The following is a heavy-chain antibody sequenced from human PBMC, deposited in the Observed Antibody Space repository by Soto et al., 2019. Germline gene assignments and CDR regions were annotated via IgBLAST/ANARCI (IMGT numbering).Heavy chain of an antibody. V-gene: IGHV3-21*01. J-gene: IGHJ4*02. Sequence: EVQLVESGGGLVKPGGSLRLSCAASGFTFSSYSMNWVRQAPGKGLEWVSSISSSSSYIYYADSVKGRFTISRDNAKNSLYLQMNSLRAEDTAVYYGARVHYDFWSGPPDYWGQGTLVTVSS. CDR1: GFTFSSYS. CDR3: ARVHYDFWSGPPDY. CDR2: ISSSSSYI. D-gene: IGHD3-3*01.